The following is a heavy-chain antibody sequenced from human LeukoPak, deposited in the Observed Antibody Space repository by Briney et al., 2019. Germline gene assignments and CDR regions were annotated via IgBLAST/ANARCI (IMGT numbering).Heavy chain of an antibody. CDR3: AREDTAMASSYYFDY. J-gene: IGHJ4*02. Sequence: GGFLRLSCTASGFAFSNYCMHWVRQAPCKGLEWVEVIWYDGSNKYYADSVKGRFTISRDNSKNTLYLQMNSLRAEDTAVYYCAREDTAMASSYYFDYWGQGTLVTVSS. D-gene: IGHD5-18*01. CDR2: IWYDGSNK. V-gene: IGHV3-33*01. CDR1: GFAFSNYC.